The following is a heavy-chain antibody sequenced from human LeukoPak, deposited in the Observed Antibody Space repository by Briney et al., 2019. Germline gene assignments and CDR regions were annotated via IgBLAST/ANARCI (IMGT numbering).Heavy chain of an antibody. CDR1: GYTFTSYD. Sequence: ASVKVSCKASGYTFTSYDINWVRQATGQGLEWMGWMNPNSGNTGYAQKFQGRVTMTRNTSISTAYMELSSLRSEDTAVYYCARSSGWYGGNYYYGMDVWGQGTTVTVSS. J-gene: IGHJ6*02. D-gene: IGHD6-19*01. V-gene: IGHV1-8*01. CDR3: ARSSGWYGGNYYYGMDV. CDR2: MNPNSGNT.